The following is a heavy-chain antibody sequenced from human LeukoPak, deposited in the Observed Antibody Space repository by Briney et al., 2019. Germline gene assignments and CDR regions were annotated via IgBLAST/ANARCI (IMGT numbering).Heavy chain of an antibody. CDR3: ARPYRRATDYFDY. CDR1: GDSITSYY. J-gene: IGHJ4*02. CDR2: IYYSGST. D-gene: IGHD1-26*01. V-gene: IGHV4-39*01. Sequence: SETLSLTCTVSGDSITSYYWGWIRQPPGKGLEWIGSIYYSGSTYYNPSLKSRVTISVDTSKNQFSLKLSSVTAADTAVYYCARPYRRATDYFDYWGQGTLVTVSS.